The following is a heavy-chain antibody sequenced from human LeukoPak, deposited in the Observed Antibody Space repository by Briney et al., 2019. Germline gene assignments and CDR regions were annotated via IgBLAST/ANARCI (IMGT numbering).Heavy chain of an antibody. D-gene: IGHD2-2*01. V-gene: IGHV3-23*01. J-gene: IGHJ4*02. CDR3: AKGGYCSSTSCYLDY. CDR1: GFTFSSYA. CDR2: ISGSGGST. Sequence: GGSLRLSCAASGFTFSSYAVSWVRQAPGKGLEWVSAISGSGGSTYYADSVKGRFTISRDNSKNTLYLQMNSLRAEDTAVYYCAKGGYCSSTSCYLDYWGQGTLVTVSS.